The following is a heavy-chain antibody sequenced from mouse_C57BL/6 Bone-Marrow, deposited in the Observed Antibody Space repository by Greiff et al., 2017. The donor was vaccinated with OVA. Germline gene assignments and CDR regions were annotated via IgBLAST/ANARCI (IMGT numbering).Heavy chain of an antibody. CDR3: AREAPDYYAMDY. V-gene: IGHV1-69*01. CDR2: IDPSDSYT. CDR1: GYTFTSSW. Sequence: QVQLQQPGAELVMPGASVKLSCKASGYTFTSSWMHWVKQRPGQGLEWIGEIDPSDSYTNYNQKFKGKSTLTVEKSSSTAYMQLSSLTSEDSAVYYCAREAPDYYAMDYWGQGTSVTVSS. J-gene: IGHJ4*01.